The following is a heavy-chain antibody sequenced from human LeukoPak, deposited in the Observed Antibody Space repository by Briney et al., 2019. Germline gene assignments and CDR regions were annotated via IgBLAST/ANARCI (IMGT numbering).Heavy chain of an antibody. D-gene: IGHD3-22*01. CDR1: GFTFSNAW. V-gene: IGHV3-15*01. CDR2: IKSKTDGGTT. J-gene: IGHJ4*02. CDR3: TTTYYYDSSGYSLDY. Sequence: GGSLRLSCAASGFTFSNAWMSWVRQAPGKGLEWVGRIKSKTDGGTTDYAAPVKGRFTNSRDDSKNTLYLQMNSLKTEDTAVYYCTTTYYYDSSGYSLDYWGQGTLVTVSS.